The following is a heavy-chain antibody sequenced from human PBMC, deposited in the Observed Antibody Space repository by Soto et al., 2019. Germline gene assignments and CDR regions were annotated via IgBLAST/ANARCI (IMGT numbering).Heavy chain of an antibody. D-gene: IGHD5-12*01. CDR3: ARDSYSGYDFYWYFDL. J-gene: IGHJ2*01. CDR1: GGSISSYY. CDR2: IYYSGST. V-gene: IGHV4-59*01. Sequence: SETLSLTCTVSGGSISSYYWSWIRQPPGKGLEWIGYIYYSGSTNYNPSLKSRVTISVDTSKNQFSLKLSSVTAADTAVYYCARDSYSGYDFYWYFDLWGRGTLVTVSS.